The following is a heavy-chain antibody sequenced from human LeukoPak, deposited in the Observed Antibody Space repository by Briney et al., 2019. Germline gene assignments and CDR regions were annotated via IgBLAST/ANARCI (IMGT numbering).Heavy chain of an antibody. CDR2: IYTSGST. D-gene: IGHD4-23*01. CDR1: GGSISSGSYY. J-gene: IGHJ6*03. CDR3: ARADYGGKTAYYYYYMGV. V-gene: IGHV4-61*02. Sequence: SETLSLTCTVSGGSISSGSYYWSWIWQPAGKGLEWIGRIYTSGSTNYNPSLKSRVTVSVDTSKNQFSLKLSSVTAADTAVYYCARADYGGKTAYYYYYMGVWGKGTTVTVSS.